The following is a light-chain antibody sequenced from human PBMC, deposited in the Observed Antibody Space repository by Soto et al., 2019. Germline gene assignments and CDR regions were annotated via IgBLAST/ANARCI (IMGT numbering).Light chain of an antibody. CDR3: HKRQSWPRT. V-gene: IGKV3-11*01. Sequence: EIVLTQSPATLSSFPGYRFTLSCRASQYINTRLAWYQHRPGQAPRLLIYQTSIRAAGIPARFSASGSGTDFTLTISDVQPEDFALYYCHKRQSWPRTFGQGTKVDIK. CDR1: QYINTR. J-gene: IGKJ1*01. CDR2: QTS.